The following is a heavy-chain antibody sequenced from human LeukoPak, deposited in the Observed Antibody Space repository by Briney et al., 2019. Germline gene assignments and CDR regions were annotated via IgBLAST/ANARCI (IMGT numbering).Heavy chain of an antibody. CDR1: GGSFSGYY. V-gene: IGHV4-34*01. CDR2: INHSGST. Sequence: SETLSLNCAVYGGSFSGYYWSWIRQPPGKGPEWIGEINHSGSTNYNPSLKSRVTISVDTSKNQFSLKLSSVTAADTAVYYCARQQNTAMVTFDYWGQGTLVTVSS. CDR3: ARQQNTAMVTFDY. J-gene: IGHJ4*02. D-gene: IGHD5-18*01.